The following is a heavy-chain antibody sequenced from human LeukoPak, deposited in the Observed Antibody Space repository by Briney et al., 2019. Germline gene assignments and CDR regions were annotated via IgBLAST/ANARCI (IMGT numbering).Heavy chain of an antibody. V-gene: IGHV3-23*01. CDR1: GFTFSGYA. J-gene: IGHJ4*02. CDR3: AKSSVPAATDY. Sequence: GGSLRLSCAASGFTFSGYAMTWVRQAPGKGLEWVSVISGSGTSTDYADSVKGRFTISRDNSKTTLYLQMNSLRAEDTAVYYCAKSSVPAATDYWGQGTLVTVSS. CDR2: ISGSGTST. D-gene: IGHD2-2*01.